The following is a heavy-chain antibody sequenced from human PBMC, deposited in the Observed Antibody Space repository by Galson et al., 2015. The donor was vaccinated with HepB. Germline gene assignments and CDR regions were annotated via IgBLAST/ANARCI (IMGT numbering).Heavy chain of an antibody. CDR1: GFTFSSYS. V-gene: IGHV3-48*01. CDR2: ISSSSSTI. J-gene: IGHJ6*03. D-gene: IGHD3-3*01. Sequence: SLRLSCAASGFTFSSYSMNWVRQAPGKGLEWVSYISSSSSTIYYADSVKGRFTISRDNAKNSLYLQMNSLRAQDTAVYYCARGWRVASYYYFMDVWGKGTTVTVSS. CDR3: ARGWRVASYYYFMDV.